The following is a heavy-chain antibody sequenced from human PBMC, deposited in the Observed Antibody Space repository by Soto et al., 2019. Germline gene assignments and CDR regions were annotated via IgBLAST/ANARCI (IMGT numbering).Heavy chain of an antibody. V-gene: IGHV1-18*01. Sequence: ASVKVSWKAAGYAFTSYGISWVRQAPGQGLEWMGWISAYNGNTNYAQKLQGRVTMTTDTSTSTAYMELSSLRSEDTAVYYCARLSAARPRTDYYYGMDVWGQGTTVTVSS. CDR1: GYAFTSYG. J-gene: IGHJ6*02. D-gene: IGHD6-6*01. CDR2: ISAYNGNT. CDR3: ARLSAARPRTDYYYGMDV.